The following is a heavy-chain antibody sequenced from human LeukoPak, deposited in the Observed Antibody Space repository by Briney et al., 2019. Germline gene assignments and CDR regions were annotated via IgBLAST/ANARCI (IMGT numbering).Heavy chain of an antibody. CDR3: ARVPIPIAAGKGFFDY. CDR2: IYHSGST. CDR1: GGSISSYY. D-gene: IGHD6-6*01. J-gene: IGHJ4*02. Sequence: PSETLSLTCTVSGGSISSYYWGWIRQPPGKGLEWIGSIYHSGSTYYNPSLKSRVTISVDTSKNQFSLKLSSVTAADTAVYYCARVPIPIAAGKGFFDYWGQGTLVTVSS. V-gene: IGHV4-39*01.